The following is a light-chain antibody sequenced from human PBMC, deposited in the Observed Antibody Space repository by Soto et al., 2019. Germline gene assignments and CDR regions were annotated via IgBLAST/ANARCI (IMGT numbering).Light chain of an antibody. V-gene: IGKV3-20*01. Sequence: EIVLTQSPAALSLSPGERATLSCRASQSVSSNLAWYQQKPGQAPRLLIYGASTRATGIPARFSGSGSGTDFTLTINRLEPEDFAVYYCQQYGSSPTFGLGTKV. J-gene: IGKJ1*01. CDR1: QSVSSN. CDR3: QQYGSSPT. CDR2: GAS.